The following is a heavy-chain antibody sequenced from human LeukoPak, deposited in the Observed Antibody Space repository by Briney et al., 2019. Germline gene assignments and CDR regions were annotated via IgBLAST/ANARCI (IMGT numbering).Heavy chain of an antibody. J-gene: IGHJ6*02. CDR2: VFYSGHT. Sequence: SETLSLTRTISGDSVSGGSYYWTWIRQPPGKGLEWIGNVFYSGHTNYNPSFKSRVTISADTSKNQFSLKLSSVAAADTAVYYCAREPFGYYDISTGQVSFGLDVWGQGTTVTVSS. CDR1: GDSVSGGSYY. CDR3: AREPFGYYDISTGQVSFGLDV. D-gene: IGHD3-9*01. V-gene: IGHV4-61*01.